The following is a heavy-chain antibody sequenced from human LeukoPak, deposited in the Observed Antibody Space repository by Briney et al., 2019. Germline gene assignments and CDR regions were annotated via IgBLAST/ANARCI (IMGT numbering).Heavy chain of an antibody. D-gene: IGHD3-10*01. CDR3: ARVFGLGFINKVRGVTLDI. CDR2: LYYSGST. CDR1: GGSINSRTYY. Sequence: PSETLSLTCTVSGGSINSRTYYWGWIRQPPGKGLEWIGSLYYSGSTHYNPSLKSRATISVDTSKNQFSLRLSSVTAADTAVYYCARVFGLGFINKVRGVTLDIWGQGTMVTVSS. J-gene: IGHJ3*02. V-gene: IGHV4-39*07.